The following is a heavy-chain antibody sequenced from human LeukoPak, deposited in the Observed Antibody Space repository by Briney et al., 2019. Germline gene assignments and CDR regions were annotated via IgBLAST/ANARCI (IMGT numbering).Heavy chain of an antibody. D-gene: IGHD6-13*01. Sequence: PGGSLRLSCAASGFTFSSYSMNWVRQAPGKGLEWVSYISSSSSTIYYADSVKGRFTTSRDNAKNSLYLQMNSLRAEDTAVYYCARAGLRAAAGLWGQGTLVTVSS. V-gene: IGHV3-48*01. J-gene: IGHJ4*02. CDR1: GFTFSSYS. CDR3: ARAGLRAAAGL. CDR2: ISSSSSTI.